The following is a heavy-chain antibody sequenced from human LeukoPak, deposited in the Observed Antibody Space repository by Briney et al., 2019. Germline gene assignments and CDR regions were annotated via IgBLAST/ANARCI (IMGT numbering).Heavy chain of an antibody. CDR1: GFTFSSYS. V-gene: IGHV3-21*01. CDR2: ISSSSSYI. D-gene: IGHD3-22*01. Sequence: GGSLRLSCAASGFTFSSYSMNWVRQAPGKGLEWVSSISSSSSYIYYADSVKGRFTISRDNAKNSLYLQMNSLRAEDTAVYYCARDGHYDTRSFDYWGQGTLVTVPS. J-gene: IGHJ4*02. CDR3: ARDGHYDTRSFDY.